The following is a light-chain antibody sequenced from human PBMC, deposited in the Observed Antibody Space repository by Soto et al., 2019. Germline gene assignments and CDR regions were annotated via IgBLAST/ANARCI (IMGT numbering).Light chain of an antibody. CDR3: QQRSNWPT. J-gene: IGKJ5*01. V-gene: IGKV3D-20*02. CDR1: QSVSGRY. CDR2: GAS. Sequence: EIVLTQSPGTLSLSPGERATLSCRASQSVSGRYLAWYQQKPGQAPRLLIYGASSRATGIPERFSGSGSGTDFTLTISSLEPEDFAVYYCQQRSNWPTFGQGTRLEIK.